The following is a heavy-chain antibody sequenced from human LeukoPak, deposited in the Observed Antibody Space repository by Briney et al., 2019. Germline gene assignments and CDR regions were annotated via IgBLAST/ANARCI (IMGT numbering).Heavy chain of an antibody. J-gene: IGHJ4*02. Sequence: SETLSLTCTVSGASVSSHYWTWIRQPPGKGLEWIGYISHRGYTDYNPSLKSRVTISVDTSENQLSLRVNSLTAADTAVYYCAKVWAGTNFYLHYWGQGILVTVSS. CDR3: AKVWAGTNFYLHY. D-gene: IGHD3-10*01. V-gene: IGHV4-59*02. CDR2: ISHRGYT. CDR1: GASVSSHY.